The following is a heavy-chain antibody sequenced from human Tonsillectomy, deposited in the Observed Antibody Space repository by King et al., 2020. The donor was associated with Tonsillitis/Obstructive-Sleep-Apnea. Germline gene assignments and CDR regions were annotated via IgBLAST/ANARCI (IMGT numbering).Heavy chain of an antibody. CDR1: GYTFTSYA. CDR2: ININTENP. CDR3: ARSDVWSGSLFDP. Sequence: VQLVESGSELKKPGASVKVSCKASGYTFTSYAMNWVRQAPGQGLEWMGWININTENPTYAQGFTGRFVFSLDTAVSTAYLQISSLKAEDTAVYYCARSDVWSGSLFDPWGQGTLVTVSS. V-gene: IGHV7-4-1*02. D-gene: IGHD3-3*01. J-gene: IGHJ5*02.